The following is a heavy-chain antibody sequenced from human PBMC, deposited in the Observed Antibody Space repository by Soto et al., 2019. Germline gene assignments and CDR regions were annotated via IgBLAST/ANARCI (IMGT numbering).Heavy chain of an antibody. CDR3: ARDTGLAPTVWGY. V-gene: IGHV4-31*03. CDR2: VYHSGST. D-gene: IGHD7-27*01. Sequence: QVQLQESGPGLVKPSQTLSLTCSVSGDSIRGGGHYWNWIRQFPGKGLEWIGYVYHSGSTHYNPSIRGRLTISIDTSKNQFSLRLISVTDADTALYYCARDTGLAPTVWGYWGHGTQVTVSS. CDR1: GDSIRGGGHY. J-gene: IGHJ4*03.